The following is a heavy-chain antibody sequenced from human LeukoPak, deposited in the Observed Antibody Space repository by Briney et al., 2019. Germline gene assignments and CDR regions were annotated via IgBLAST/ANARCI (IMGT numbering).Heavy chain of an antibody. J-gene: IGHJ4*02. Sequence: GGSLRLSCAASGFTFSSYAMHWVRQAPGKGLEWVAVISYDGSNKYYADSVKGRFTISRDNSKNTLYLQMNSLRAEDTAVYYCARAPARYFDYWGQGPLVTVSS. D-gene: IGHD6-6*01. CDR3: ARAPARYFDY. V-gene: IGHV3-30-3*01. CDR2: ISYDGSNK. CDR1: GFTFSSYA.